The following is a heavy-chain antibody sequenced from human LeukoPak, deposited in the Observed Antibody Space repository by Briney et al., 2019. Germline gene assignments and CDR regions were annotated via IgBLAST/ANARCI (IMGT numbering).Heavy chain of an antibody. D-gene: IGHD3-22*01. CDR2: IKNSNGHT. Sequence: ASVKVSCKASDYSFRSFGISWVRQAPGQRLEWMGWIKNSNGHTQYAQKFQGRITMTTDTSTTTAYMEMRRLRSDDTAVYYCARSADSRGHDFLYYWGQGSLVTVSS. J-gene: IGHJ4*02. V-gene: IGHV1-18*01. CDR3: ARSADSRGHDFLYY. CDR1: DYSFRSFG.